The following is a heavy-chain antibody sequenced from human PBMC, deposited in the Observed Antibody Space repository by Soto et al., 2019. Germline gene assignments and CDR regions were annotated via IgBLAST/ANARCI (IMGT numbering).Heavy chain of an antibody. CDR3: XXXXXAPPXHDYGMDV. J-gene: IGHJ6*02. CDR1: GFXFSSHV. V-gene: IGHV3-23*01. CDR2: ISGGGGTT. Sequence: EVQLLESGGGLVQPGGSLRLSCAXSGFXFSSHVMNWVRQAPGKGLEWVAAISGGGGTTFYGDSVEGRFTMSRDNSKNTLFLQMNSLRAEDXXXXXXXXXXXAPPXHDYGMDVWGQGTTVTVSS.